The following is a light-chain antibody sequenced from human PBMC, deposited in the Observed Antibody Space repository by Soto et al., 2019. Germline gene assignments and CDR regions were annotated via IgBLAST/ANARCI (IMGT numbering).Light chain of an antibody. J-gene: IGKJ4*01. CDR2: EAS. CDR1: QSVFDY. V-gene: IGKV3-11*01. CDR3: QERTNWPSLS. Sequence: EIVLTQSPATLSLSPGQRATLSCKASQSVFDYIAWYQQKPGQAPRLLIYEASIRVTGVPARFSGSGSGTDFTFTIISLRPEDFAVYYCQERTNWPSLSFGGGTKVEIK.